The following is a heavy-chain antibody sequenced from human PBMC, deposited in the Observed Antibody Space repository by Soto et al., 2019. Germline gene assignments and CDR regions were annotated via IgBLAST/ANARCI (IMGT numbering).Heavy chain of an antibody. J-gene: IGHJ4*02. CDR2: IIPIFGTA. CDR1: GGPFSSNA. D-gene: IGHD2-2*01. Sequence: SSVQVSCKASGGPFSSNAISWVRQAPGQGLEWMGGIIPIFGTANYAQKFQGRVTITADESTSTAYMELSSLRSEDTAVYYCAAANPRGIVVVPAALDDCGQGTMVTVSA. CDR3: AAANPRGIVVVPAALDD. V-gene: IGHV1-69*13.